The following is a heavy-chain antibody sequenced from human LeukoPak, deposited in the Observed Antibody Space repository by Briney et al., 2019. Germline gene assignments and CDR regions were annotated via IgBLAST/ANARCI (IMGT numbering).Heavy chain of an antibody. CDR3: ARGKTDFDY. V-gene: IGHV3-48*03. D-gene: IGHD1-14*01. J-gene: IGHJ4*02. CDR1: GFTFNSYE. Sequence: PGGSLRLSCAASGFTFNSYEMNWVRQAPGKGLEWVSYISSSGSTIYYADSVEGRFTISRDNARNSLYLQMNSLRAEDTAVYYCARGKTDFDYWGQGTLVTVSS. CDR2: ISSSGSTI.